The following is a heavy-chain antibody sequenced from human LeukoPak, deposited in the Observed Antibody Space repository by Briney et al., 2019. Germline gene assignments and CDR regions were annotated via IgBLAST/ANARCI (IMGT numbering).Heavy chain of an antibody. V-gene: IGHV4-30-4*01. CDR2: IYYSGST. Sequence: NPSQTLSLTCTVSGGSISSGDYYWSWIRQPPGKGLEWIGYIYYSGSTYYNPSLKSRVTISVDTSKNQFSLKQSSVTAADTAVYYCARELRYFDWLLAHDAFDIWGQGTMVTVSS. D-gene: IGHD3-9*01. J-gene: IGHJ3*02. CDR3: ARELRYFDWLLAHDAFDI. CDR1: GGSISSGDYY.